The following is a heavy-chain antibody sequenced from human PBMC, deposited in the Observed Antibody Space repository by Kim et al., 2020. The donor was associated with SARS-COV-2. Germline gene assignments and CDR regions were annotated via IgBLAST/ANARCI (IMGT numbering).Heavy chain of an antibody. CDR2: IYTSGST. CDR3: ARDRGDGDYFNGMDV. D-gene: IGHD4-17*01. V-gene: IGHV4-61*02. Sequence: SETLSLTCTVSGGSISSGSYYWSWIRQPAGKGLEWIGRIYTSGSTNYNPSLKSRVTISVDTSKNQFSLKLSSVTAADTAVYYCARDRGDGDYFNGMDVWGQGTTVTVSS. CDR1: GGSISSGSYY. J-gene: IGHJ6*02.